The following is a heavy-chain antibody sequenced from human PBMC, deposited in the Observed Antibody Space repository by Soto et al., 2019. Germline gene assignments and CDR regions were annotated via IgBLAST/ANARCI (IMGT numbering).Heavy chain of an antibody. Sequence: PGGSLRLSCAASGFTFSSYGMHWVRQAPGKGLEWVAVISYDGSNKYYADSVKGRFTISRDNSKNTLYLQMNSLRAEDTAVYYCAKELYGSGAYYYYGMDVWGQGTTVTAP. D-gene: IGHD3-10*01. CDR3: AKELYGSGAYYYYGMDV. J-gene: IGHJ6*02. CDR2: ISYDGSNK. CDR1: GFTFSSYG. V-gene: IGHV3-30*18.